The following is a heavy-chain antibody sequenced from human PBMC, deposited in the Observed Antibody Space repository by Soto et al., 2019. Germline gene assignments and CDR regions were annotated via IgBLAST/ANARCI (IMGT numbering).Heavy chain of an antibody. V-gene: IGHV1-18*04. CDR1: GYTFNRHG. Sequence: QVHLVQSGGEVKKPGASVKVSCKASGYTFNRHGITWVRQAPGQGLEWMGWISGYNGDINYEQKFQGRVTLSSDTLPSTIYLDLKSLRFDDTAVYYCARVRIVGAREIDFWGQGTLVTVSS. CDR3: ARVRIVGAREIDF. J-gene: IGHJ4*02. D-gene: IGHD1-26*01. CDR2: ISGYNGDI.